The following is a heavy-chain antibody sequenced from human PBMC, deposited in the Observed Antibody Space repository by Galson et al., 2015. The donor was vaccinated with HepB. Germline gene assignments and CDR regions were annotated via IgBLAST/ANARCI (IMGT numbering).Heavy chain of an antibody. Sequence: SLRLSCAASGFTFSSYGMHWVRQAPGKGLEWVAVISYDGSDKYYADSVKGRFTISRDNPKNTLYLQMNSLRAEDTAVYYCAKDRRGGNYYYSGTYYYFDYRGQGTLVTVSS. V-gene: IGHV3-30*18. CDR1: GFTFSSYG. CDR2: ISYDGSDK. D-gene: IGHD3-10*01. CDR3: AKDRRGGNYYYSGTYYYFDY. J-gene: IGHJ4*02.